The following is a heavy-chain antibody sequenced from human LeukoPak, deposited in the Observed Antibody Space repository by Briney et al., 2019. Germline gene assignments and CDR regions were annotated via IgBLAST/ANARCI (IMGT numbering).Heavy chain of an antibody. CDR1: GFTFTNSW. Sequence: GGSLRLSCAASGFTFTNSWMAWVRQAPGKGLEWVANIKQDGSTKHYADSLKGRFTISRDNPKNSLYPQMNSLRADDTAVYYCARDTDGSLDFWGQGILVTVAS. CDR3: ARDTDGSLDF. V-gene: IGHV3-7*01. CDR2: IKQDGSTK. D-gene: IGHD1-26*01. J-gene: IGHJ4*02.